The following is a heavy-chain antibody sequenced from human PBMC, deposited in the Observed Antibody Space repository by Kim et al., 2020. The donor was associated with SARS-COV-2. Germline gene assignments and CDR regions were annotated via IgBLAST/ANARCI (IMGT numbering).Heavy chain of an antibody. Sequence: GGSLRLSCTASGFTFGDYAMSWVRQAPGKGLEWVGFIRSKAYGGTTEYAASVKGRFTISRDDSKSIAYLQMNSLKTEDTAVYYCTREPDDYVWGSYRYVDYWGQGTLVTVSS. CDR1: GFTFGDYA. CDR3: TREPDDYVWGSYRYVDY. J-gene: IGHJ4*02. CDR2: IRSKAYGGTT. V-gene: IGHV3-49*04. D-gene: IGHD3-16*02.